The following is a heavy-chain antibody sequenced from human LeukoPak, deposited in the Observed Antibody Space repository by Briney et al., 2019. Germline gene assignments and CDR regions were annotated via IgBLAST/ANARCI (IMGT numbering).Heavy chain of an antibody. J-gene: IGHJ4*02. CDR1: GFTFSSYA. CDR2: ISGSGGST. V-gene: IGHV3-23*01. D-gene: IGHD6-13*01. CDR3: AKGGVGSSWLMHFDY. Sequence: GGSLRLSCAASGFTFSSYAMSCVRQAPGKGLEWVSAISGSGGSTYYTDSVKGRFTISRDNSKNTLYLQMNSLRAEDTALYYCAKGGVGSSWLMHFDYWGQGTLVTVSS.